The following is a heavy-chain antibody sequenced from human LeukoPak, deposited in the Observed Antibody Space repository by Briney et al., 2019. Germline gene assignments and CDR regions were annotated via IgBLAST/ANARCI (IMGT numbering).Heavy chain of an antibody. J-gene: IGHJ6*02. V-gene: IGHV4-4*07. Sequence: SETLSLTCTVSGGSISSYYWSRIRQPAGKGLEWIGRIYTSGSTNYNPSLKSRVTMSVDTSKNQFSLKLSSVTAADTAVYYCAKGGPRGPSGWYKDYYYGMDVWGQGTTVTVSS. CDR3: AKGGPRGPSGWYKDYYYGMDV. CDR1: GGSISSYY. CDR2: IYTSGST. D-gene: IGHD6-19*01.